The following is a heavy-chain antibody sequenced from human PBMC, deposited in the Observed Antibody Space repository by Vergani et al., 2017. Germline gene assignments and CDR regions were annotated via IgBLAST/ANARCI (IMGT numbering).Heavy chain of an antibody. CDR2: IIPILDIV. V-gene: IGHV1-69*08. Sequence: QVQLVQSGAEVKKPGSSVKVSCKASGGTFSSYTISWVRQAPGQGPEWMGRIIPILDIVNYAQKLQGRVTITADKSTSTGYMELSSLRSEDTAVYYCARDRSAQYYYDSSGYPDFDYWGQGTLVTVSS. D-gene: IGHD3-22*01. CDR3: ARDRSAQYYYDSSGYPDFDY. J-gene: IGHJ4*02. CDR1: GGTFSSYT.